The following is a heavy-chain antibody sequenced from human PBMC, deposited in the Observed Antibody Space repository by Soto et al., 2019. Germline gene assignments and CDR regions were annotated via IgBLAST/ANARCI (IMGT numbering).Heavy chain of an antibody. CDR3: AREGLGIDYSYFFDY. CDR1: GFTFSSYG. D-gene: IGHD3-22*01. CDR2: IWYDGSNK. J-gene: IGHJ4*02. V-gene: IGHV3-33*01. Sequence: QVQLVESGGGVVQPGRSLRLSCAASGFTFSSYGMHWVRQAPGKGLEWVAVIWYDGSNKYYADSVKGRFTISRDNSKNTLYLQMNSLRAEDTAVYYCAREGLGIDYSYFFDYGGQGTLVTVSS.